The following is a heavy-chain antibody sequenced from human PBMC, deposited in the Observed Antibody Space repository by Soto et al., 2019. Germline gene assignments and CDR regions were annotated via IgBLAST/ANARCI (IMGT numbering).Heavy chain of an antibody. Sequence: GGSLRLSCAASGFTFSSYAMSWVRQAPGKGLEWVSAISDSGGSTYYADSVKGRFTISRDNSKNTLYLQMNSLRAEDTTVYYCAKPSSGYYDGFFDYWGKGTLVTVSS. CDR3: AKPSSGYYDGFFDY. J-gene: IGHJ4*02. CDR2: ISDSGGST. CDR1: GFTFSSYA. D-gene: IGHD3-22*01. V-gene: IGHV3-23*01.